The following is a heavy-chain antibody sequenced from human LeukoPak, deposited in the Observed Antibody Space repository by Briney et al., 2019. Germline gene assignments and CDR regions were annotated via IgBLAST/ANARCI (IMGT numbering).Heavy chain of an antibody. Sequence: GGSLRLSCAASGFTFSTYWMTWVRQAPGKGLEWVANIKQGGSEKNYVDSVKGRFTISRDNAKNSLYLQMNTLRADDTAVYFCAGGITMVRGADYWGQGTLVTVSS. CDR3: AGGITMVRGADY. V-gene: IGHV3-7*04. D-gene: IGHD3-10*01. CDR1: GFTFSTYW. J-gene: IGHJ4*02. CDR2: IKQGGSEK.